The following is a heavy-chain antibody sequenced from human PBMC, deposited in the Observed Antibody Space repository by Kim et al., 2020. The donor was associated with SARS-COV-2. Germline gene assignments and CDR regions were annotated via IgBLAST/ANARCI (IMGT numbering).Heavy chain of an antibody. D-gene: IGHD2-2*01. J-gene: IGHJ6*02. CDR1: GFTFSNYG. CDR3: ARKLPYCSSTSCSSYGMDV. Sequence: GGSLRLSCAASGFTFSNYGIHWVRQAPGKGLEWVALIWYDGSNKYYADSVKGRFTMSRDNSKNTVSLQMNSLRAEDTAVYYCARKLPYCSSTSCSSYGMDVWGQGTTVTVSS. CDR2: IWYDGSNK. V-gene: IGHV3-33*01.